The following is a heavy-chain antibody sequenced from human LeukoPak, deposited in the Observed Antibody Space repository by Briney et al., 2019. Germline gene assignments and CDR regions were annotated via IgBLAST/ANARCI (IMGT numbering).Heavy chain of an antibody. Sequence: SETLSLTCTVSGGSISSYYWSWIRQPPGKGLGWIGYIYYSGSTNYNPSLKSRVTISVDTSKNQFSLKLSSVTAADTAVYYCARDRQQPLNWFDPWGQGTLVTVSS. V-gene: IGHV4-59*01. J-gene: IGHJ5*02. D-gene: IGHD6-13*01. CDR2: IYYSGST. CDR1: GGSISSYY. CDR3: ARDRQQPLNWFDP.